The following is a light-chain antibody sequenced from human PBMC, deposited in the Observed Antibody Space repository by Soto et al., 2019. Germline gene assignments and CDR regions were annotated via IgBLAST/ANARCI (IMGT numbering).Light chain of an antibody. CDR2: GAS. Sequence: EIVLTQSPGTLSLSPGEGATLSCRASQSVTSSYLAWYQQKPGQAPRLLIYGASSRATGIPDRFSGSGSGTDFTLTISRREPEDLAVYYCQQYASSPGTFGQRTKVEIK. V-gene: IGKV3-20*01. CDR3: QQYASSPGT. J-gene: IGKJ1*01. CDR1: QSVTSSY.